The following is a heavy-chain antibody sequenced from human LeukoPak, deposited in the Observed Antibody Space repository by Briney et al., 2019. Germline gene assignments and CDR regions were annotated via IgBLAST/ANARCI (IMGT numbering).Heavy chain of an antibody. V-gene: IGHV4-59*01. Sequence: SETLSLTCTVSGGSISSYYWSWIRQPPGKGLEWIGYIYYSGRTNYNPSLKSRVTISVDTSKHQFSLKLSSVTAADTAVYYCARVEMGYDILTGYFIIPYFDYWGQGTLVTVSS. CDR1: GGSISSYY. D-gene: IGHD3-9*01. CDR3: ARVEMGYDILTGYFIIPYFDY. J-gene: IGHJ4*02. CDR2: IYYSGRT.